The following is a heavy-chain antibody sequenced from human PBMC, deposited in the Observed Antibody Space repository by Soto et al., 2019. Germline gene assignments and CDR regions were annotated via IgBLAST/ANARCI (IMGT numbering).Heavy chain of an antibody. CDR2: ISGSGGST. CDR1: GFTFSSYA. V-gene: IGHV3-23*01. D-gene: IGHD5-12*01. J-gene: IGHJ5*02. Sequence: PGGSLRLSCAASGFTFSSYAMSWVRQAPGKGLGWVSAISGSGGSTYYADSVKGRFTISRDNSKNTLYLQMNSLRAEDTAVYYCAKLPRRIVATSGFDPWGQGTLVTVSS. CDR3: AKLPRRIVATSGFDP.